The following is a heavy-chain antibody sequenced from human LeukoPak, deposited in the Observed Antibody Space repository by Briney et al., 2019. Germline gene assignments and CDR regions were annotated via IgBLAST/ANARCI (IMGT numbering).Heavy chain of an antibody. D-gene: IGHD2-21*02. V-gene: IGHV3-49*03. Sequence: PGGSLRLSYTASGFTFGDYAMSWFRQAPGKGLEWVGFIRSKAYGGTTEYAASVKGRFTISRDDSKSIAYLQMNSLKTEDTAVYYCTRAVNVIVVVTGVDYWGQGTLVTVSS. J-gene: IGHJ4*02. CDR3: TRAVNVIVVVTGVDY. CDR1: GFTFGDYA. CDR2: IRSKAYGGTT.